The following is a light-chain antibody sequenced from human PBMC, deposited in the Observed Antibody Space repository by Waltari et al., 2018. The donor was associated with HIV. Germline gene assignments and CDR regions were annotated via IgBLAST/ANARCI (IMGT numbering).Light chain of an antibody. V-gene: IGLV1-47*01. CDR2: RDN. CDR1: SANVGNT. J-gene: IGLJ3*02. CDR3: AAWDDILSGWV. Sequence: QSVLTQPPSASGTPGQRVTISCSGSSANVGNTVYWYQQLPGTAPKVLIYRDNPRPSGVPDRFSGSRSGTSASLYVSGLRSEDEANYFCAAWDDILSGWVFGGGTKLTVL.